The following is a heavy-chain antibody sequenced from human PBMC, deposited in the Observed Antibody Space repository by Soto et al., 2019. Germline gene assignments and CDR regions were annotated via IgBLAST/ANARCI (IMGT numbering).Heavy chain of an antibody. J-gene: IGHJ4*02. CDR1: GFTFSSYG. V-gene: IGHV3-30*18. Sequence: GGSLRLSCAASGFTFSSYGMHWVRQAPGKGLEWVAVISYDGSNKYYADSVKGRFTISRGNSKNTLYLQMNSLRAEDTAVYYCAKDRRKVVVAAPFDYWGQGTLVTVSS. CDR2: ISYDGSNK. CDR3: AKDRRKVVVAAPFDY. D-gene: IGHD2-15*01.